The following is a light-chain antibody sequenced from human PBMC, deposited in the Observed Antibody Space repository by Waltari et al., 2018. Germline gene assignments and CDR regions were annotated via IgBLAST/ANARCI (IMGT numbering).Light chain of an antibody. CDR1: QSMSWY. CDR2: GAS. J-gene: IGKJ1*01. Sequence: SCRASQSMSWYLAWYQQKPGQAPRLLIYGASTRATGIPDRFSGSGSGTDFSLTISGLEPEDSAVYYCQHHFRLPATFGQGTKVEIK. CDR3: QHHFRLPAT. V-gene: IGKV3-20*01.